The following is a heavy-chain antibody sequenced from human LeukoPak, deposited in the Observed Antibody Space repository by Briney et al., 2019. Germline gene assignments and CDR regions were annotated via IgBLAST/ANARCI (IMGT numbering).Heavy chain of an antibody. Sequence: PGGSLKLSCAASGFTFSGSGMHWVRQASGKGLEWVGRIRSKVNSYATAYAASVKGRFTISRDDSKNTLYLQMNSLKTEDTAVYYCTTDGIPPWAAAADYPNAFDIWGQGTMVTVSS. CDR3: TTDGIPPWAAAADYPNAFDI. J-gene: IGHJ3*02. CDR1: GFTFSGSG. D-gene: IGHD6-13*01. V-gene: IGHV3-73*01. CDR2: IRSKVNSYAT.